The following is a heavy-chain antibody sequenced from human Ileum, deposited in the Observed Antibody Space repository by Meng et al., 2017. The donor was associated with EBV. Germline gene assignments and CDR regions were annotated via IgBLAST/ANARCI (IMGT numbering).Heavy chain of an antibody. Sequence: VQVQDAGPGLVNPSGTLSLPCAVSGGSISVINWWSWVRQSPEKGLEWIGEMSDSGITHYNPSLKSRVTISADKSNNQFSLKLTSVTSADTAVYFCAKNGEEYFEYWGQGTLVTVSS. CDR1: GGSISVINW. CDR2: MSDSGIT. V-gene: IGHV4-4*02. CDR3: AKNGEEYFEY. J-gene: IGHJ4*02.